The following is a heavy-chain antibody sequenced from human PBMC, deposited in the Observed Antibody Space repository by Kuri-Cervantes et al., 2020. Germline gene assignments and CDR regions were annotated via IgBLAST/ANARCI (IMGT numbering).Heavy chain of an antibody. CDR1: GFTVSSNY. Sequence: GGSLRLSCAASGFTVSSNYMSWVRQAPGKGLEWVSVIYSSGSTYYADSVKGRFTISRDNSKNTLYLQMNSLRAEDTAVYYCAKEGYVWGSAIDYWGQGTLVTVSS. V-gene: IGHV3-53*01. CDR3: AKEGYVWGSAIDY. CDR2: IYSSGST. J-gene: IGHJ4*02. D-gene: IGHD3-16*01.